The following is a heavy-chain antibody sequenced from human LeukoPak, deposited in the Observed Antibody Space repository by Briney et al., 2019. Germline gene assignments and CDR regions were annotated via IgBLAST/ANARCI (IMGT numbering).Heavy chain of an antibody. CDR3: ARDEAYCGGDCYSAFDY. J-gene: IGHJ4*02. D-gene: IGHD2-21*02. Sequence: PGRSLRLPCAASGFTFSSYAMHWVRQAPGKGLEWVAVISYDGSNKYYADSVKGRFTIFGDNSKNTLYLQMNSLRAEDTAVYYCARDEAYCGGDCYSAFDYWGQGTLVTVSS. CDR2: ISYDGSNK. CDR1: GFTFSSYA. V-gene: IGHV3-30-3*01.